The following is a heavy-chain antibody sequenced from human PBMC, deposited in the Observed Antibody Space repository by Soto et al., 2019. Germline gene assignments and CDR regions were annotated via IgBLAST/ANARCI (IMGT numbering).Heavy chain of an antibody. CDR3: TTEVPYCGGDCYLNCFDP. CDR2: IKSKTDGGTT. J-gene: IGHJ5*02. CDR1: GFTFSNAW. D-gene: IGHD2-21*02. Sequence: PGGSLRLSCAASGFTFSNAWMSWVRQAPGKGLEWVGRIKSKTDGGTTDYAAPVKGRFTISRDDSKNTLYLQMNSLKTEDTAVYYCTTEVPYCGGDCYLNCFDPWGQGTLVTVSS. V-gene: IGHV3-15*01.